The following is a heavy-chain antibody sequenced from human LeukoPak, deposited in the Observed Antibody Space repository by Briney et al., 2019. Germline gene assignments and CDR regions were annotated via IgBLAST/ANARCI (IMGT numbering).Heavy chain of an antibody. J-gene: IGHJ4*02. Sequence: GGSLRLSCVASGFTFDDYAMHWVRHVPGKGLEWVSSISWNSGTMGYAASVKGRFTISRDNAKNSLYLQMDGLKSEDTAFYYCAKSWQQLAPIDHWGQGTLVTVSS. CDR3: AKSWQQLAPIDH. CDR1: GFTFDDYA. V-gene: IGHV3-9*01. D-gene: IGHD6-13*01. CDR2: ISWNSGTM.